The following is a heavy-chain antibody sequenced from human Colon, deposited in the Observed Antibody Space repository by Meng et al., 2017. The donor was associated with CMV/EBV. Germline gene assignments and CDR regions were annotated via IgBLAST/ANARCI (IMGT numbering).Heavy chain of an antibody. CDR2: VDNSGST. V-gene: IGHV4-39*07. CDR3: ARGRGIAADSRTYYFDS. CDR1: GGSISSGNSY. J-gene: IGHJ4*01. Sequence: QLQSQGPGPGLLKPSGTLSLTCSVSGGSISSGNSYWGWIRQSPGKGLEWIGCVDNSGSTYYTPSLKSRVTISIDTSNTLFSLTLKSVTAADTAVYYCARGRGIAADSRTYYFDSWGHGTLVTVSS. D-gene: IGHD6-13*01.